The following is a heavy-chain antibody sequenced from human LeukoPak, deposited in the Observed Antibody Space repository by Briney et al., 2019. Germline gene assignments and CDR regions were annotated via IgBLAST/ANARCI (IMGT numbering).Heavy chain of an antibody. D-gene: IGHD3-10*01. CDR2: INHSGST. CDR3: ARGVGYYGSGTIFPY. V-gene: IGHV4-34*01. CDR1: GGSFSGYY. Sequence: PSETLSLTCAVCGGSFSGYYWSWIRQPPGKGLEWIGEINHSGSTNYNPSLKSRVTISVDTSKNQFSLKLSSVTAADTAVYYYARGVGYYGSGTIFPYWGQGTLVTVSS. J-gene: IGHJ4*02.